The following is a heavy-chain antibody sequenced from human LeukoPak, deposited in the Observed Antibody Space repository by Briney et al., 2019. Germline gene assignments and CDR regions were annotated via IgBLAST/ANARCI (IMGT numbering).Heavy chain of an antibody. D-gene: IGHD3-16*01. Sequence: GGSLRLSCAASGFTFSSYWMSWVRQAPGKGLEWVANIKQDGSEKYYVDSVKGRFTISRDNAKNSLYLQMNSLRAEDTAVYYCARSRLTDEDAFDIWGQGTMVTVSS. CDR3: ARSRLTDEDAFDI. V-gene: IGHV3-7*01. CDR1: GFTFSSYW. J-gene: IGHJ3*02. CDR2: IKQDGSEK.